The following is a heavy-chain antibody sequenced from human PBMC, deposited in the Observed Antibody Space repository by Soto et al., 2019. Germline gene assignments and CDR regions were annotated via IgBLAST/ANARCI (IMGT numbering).Heavy chain of an antibody. D-gene: IGHD3-10*01. CDR2: VNPIVSMS. CDR3: ASSYGSGYRAFDY. CDR1: GDTFNFYS. Sequence: QVQLVQSGAEVKRPGSSVKVSCKASGDTFNFYSINWVRQAPGLGLEWMGRVNPIVSMSNYAQKFQVRVTMTAHKSTTTAYMELSSLRSEDTAIYYCASSYGSGYRAFDYWGQGALVTVSS. J-gene: IGHJ4*02. V-gene: IGHV1-69*02.